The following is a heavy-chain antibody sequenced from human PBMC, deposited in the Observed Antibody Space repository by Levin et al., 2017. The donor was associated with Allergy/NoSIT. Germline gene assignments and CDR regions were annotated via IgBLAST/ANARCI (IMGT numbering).Heavy chain of an antibody. CDR1: GFTFSSYS. CDR3: ARDTLPYDFWSPTTKYGMDV. D-gene: IGHD3-3*01. J-gene: IGHJ6*02. CDR2: ISSSSSYI. Sequence: GGSLRLSCAASGFTFSSYSMNWVRQAPGKGLEWVSSISSSSSYIYYADSVKGRFTISRDNAKNSLYLQMNSLRAEDTAVYYCARDTLPYDFWSPTTKYGMDVWGQGTTVTVSS. V-gene: IGHV3-21*01.